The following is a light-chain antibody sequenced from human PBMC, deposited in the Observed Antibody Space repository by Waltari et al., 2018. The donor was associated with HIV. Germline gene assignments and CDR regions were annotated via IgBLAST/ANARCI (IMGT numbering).Light chain of an antibody. Sequence: AIHLTQSPSSLSASVGDRISVTCRASQAIGTALAWYQQKSGKPPSLLIYHVSNLETGVPPRFSGSGSGTEFRLTISGLQPEDFAVYYCQQYGSSPGWTFGQGTKVEIK. CDR1: QAIGTA. V-gene: IGKV1-13*02. CDR3: QQYGSSPGWT. J-gene: IGKJ1*01. CDR2: HVS.